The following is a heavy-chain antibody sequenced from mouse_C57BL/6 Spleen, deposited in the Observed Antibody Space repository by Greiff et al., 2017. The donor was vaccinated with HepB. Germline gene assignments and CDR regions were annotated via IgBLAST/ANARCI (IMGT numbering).Heavy chain of an antibody. D-gene: IGHD2-10*02. CDR2: IHPNSGST. J-gene: IGHJ4*01. CDR1: GYTFTSYW. CDR3: ARTGYGNSFYAMDY. Sequence: QVQLQQPGAELVKPGASVKLSCKASGYTFTSYWMHWVKQRPGQGLEWIGMIHPNSGSTNYNEKFKSKATLTVDKSSSTAYMQLSSLTSEDSAVYYCARTGYGNSFYAMDYWGQGTSVTVSS. V-gene: IGHV1-64*01.